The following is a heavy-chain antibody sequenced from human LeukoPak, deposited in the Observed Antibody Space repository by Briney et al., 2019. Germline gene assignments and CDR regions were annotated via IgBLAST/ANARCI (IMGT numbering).Heavy chain of an antibody. Sequence: SETLSLTCAVSGGSISSSYWWSWIRQPPGKGLEWIGEIYHSGSTNYNLSLKSRVTISVDKSKNQFSLKLNSVTAADTAVYYCARSLYYYGSDSFDIWGQGTMVTVSS. D-gene: IGHD3-10*01. CDR3: ARSLYYYGSDSFDI. V-gene: IGHV4-4*02. J-gene: IGHJ3*02. CDR1: GGSISSSYW. CDR2: IYHSGST.